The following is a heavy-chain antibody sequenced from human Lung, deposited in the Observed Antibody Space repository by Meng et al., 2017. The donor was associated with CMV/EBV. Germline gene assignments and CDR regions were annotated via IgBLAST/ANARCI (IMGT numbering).Heavy chain of an antibody. CDR2: IKQDGSEK. V-gene: IGHV3-7*01. CDR1: GFTFSSYW. Sequence: GGSLRLXXAASGFTFSSYWMSWVRQAPGKGLEWVANIKQDGSEKYYVDSVKGRFTISRDNAKNSLYLQMNSLRAEDTAVYYCARISDMTGTTYYFDYWGQGKXVTGAS. J-gene: IGHJ4*02. CDR3: ARISDMTGTTYYFDY. D-gene: IGHD1-20*01.